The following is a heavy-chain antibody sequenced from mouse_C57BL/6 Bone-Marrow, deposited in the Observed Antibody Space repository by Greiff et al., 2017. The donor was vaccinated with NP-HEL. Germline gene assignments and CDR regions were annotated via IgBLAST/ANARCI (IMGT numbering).Heavy chain of an antibody. CDR2: IAPNSGGT. J-gene: IGHJ2*01. V-gene: IGHV1-72*01. CDR3: ARLIYYYGSSPSDY. D-gene: IGHD1-1*01. CDR1: GYTFTSYW. Sequence: QVQLQQPGAELVKPGASVKLSCKASGYTFTSYWMHWVKQRPGRGLEWIGRIAPNSGGTKYNEKFQSKAPLTVDKPSSTAYMQLSSLTSEDSAVYYCARLIYYYGSSPSDYWGQGTTLTVSS.